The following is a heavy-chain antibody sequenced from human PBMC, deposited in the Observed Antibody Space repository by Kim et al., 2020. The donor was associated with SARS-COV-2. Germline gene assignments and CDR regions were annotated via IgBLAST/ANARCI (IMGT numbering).Heavy chain of an antibody. V-gene: IGHV4-59*01. CDR2: IYYSRST. J-gene: IGHJ1*01. CDR1: GGSISSYY. D-gene: IGHD3-22*01. Sequence: SETLSLTCTVSGGSISSYYWSWIRQPPGKGLEWIGYIYYSRSTNYNPSLKSRVTISVDTSKNQCSLKLSSVTAADTAVYYCASGPHDSLRGCRYFQHWGQGTLVTVSS. CDR3: ASGPHDSLRGCRYFQH.